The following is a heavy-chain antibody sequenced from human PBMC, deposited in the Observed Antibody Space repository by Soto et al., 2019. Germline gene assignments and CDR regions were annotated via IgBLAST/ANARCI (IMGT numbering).Heavy chain of an antibody. CDR3: GHKDGDAAGGRSDF. J-gene: IGHJ4*02. D-gene: IGHD6-25*01. V-gene: IGHV3-30*03. CDR2: VSSDGRIA. CDR1: GFAFSIYG. Sequence: PGGSLRLSCAASGFAFSIYGMHWVRQPPGRGLEWVAVVSSDGRIAYYADSVKGRFTISRDNSRNTLSLQMNSLRGEDSAVYYCGHKDGDAAGGRSDFWGQGALVTVSS.